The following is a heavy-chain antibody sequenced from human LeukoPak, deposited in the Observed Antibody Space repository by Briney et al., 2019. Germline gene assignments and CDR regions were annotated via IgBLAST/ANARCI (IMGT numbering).Heavy chain of an antibody. J-gene: IGHJ5*02. V-gene: IGHV1-2*02. CDR3: ARDSKRPLQQQASSWFDP. CDR2: INPKSGGT. D-gene: IGHD6-13*01. Sequence: ASVRVSCKAPGYTFTGYYMHWVRQAPGQGLEWMGWINPKSGGTNYAQKFQGRVTMTRDTSISTAYMELSRLRYDDTDVYYTARDSKRPLQQQASSWFDPWGQGTLVTVSS. CDR1: GYTFTGYY.